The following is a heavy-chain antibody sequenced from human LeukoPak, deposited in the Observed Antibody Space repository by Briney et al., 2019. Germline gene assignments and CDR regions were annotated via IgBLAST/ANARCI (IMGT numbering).Heavy chain of an antibody. J-gene: IGHJ4*02. CDR1: GFTFSSYG. D-gene: IGHD2-15*01. V-gene: IGHV3-30*18. CDR3: AKDGYCSDGSCYANFFDY. CDR2: ISYDGSNK. Sequence: GGSLRLSCAASGFTFSSYGMHWVRQAPGKGLEWVALISYDGSNKYYADSVKGRFTISRDNSKNPLYLQTDSLRAEDTAVYYCAKDGYCSDGSCYANFFDYWGQGTLVTVSS.